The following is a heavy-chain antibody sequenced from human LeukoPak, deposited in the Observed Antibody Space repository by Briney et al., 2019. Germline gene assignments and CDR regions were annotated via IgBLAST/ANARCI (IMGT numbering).Heavy chain of an antibody. CDR2: VSYSGTT. Sequence: SETLSLTCTVSGGSITNFYWTWIRQSPGKGLEWIGYVSYSGTTKYNPSLKSRVTISVDTSKNQFSLKLSSVTAADTAVYYCARGVPLWFGEFPFDYWGQGTLVTVSS. J-gene: IGHJ4*02. CDR1: GGSITNFY. V-gene: IGHV4-59*01. CDR3: ARGVPLWFGEFPFDY. D-gene: IGHD3-10*01.